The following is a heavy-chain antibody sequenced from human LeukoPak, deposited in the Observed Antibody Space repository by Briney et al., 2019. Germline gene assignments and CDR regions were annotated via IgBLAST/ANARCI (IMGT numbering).Heavy chain of an antibody. J-gene: IGHJ6*03. V-gene: IGHV4-4*09. CDR2: DCTSGSS. Sequence: SETLSLTCTVSGGSISSYCWSWIRQSPGTGLEWMRYDCTSGSSNYNPSLRSRVTISVDTSRNQFSLKLSSVTAADTAVYYCASHTRYCSRTSCSSYYYMDVWGKGTTVTVSS. D-gene: IGHD2-2*01. CDR1: GGSISSYC. CDR3: ASHTRYCSRTSCSSYYYMDV.